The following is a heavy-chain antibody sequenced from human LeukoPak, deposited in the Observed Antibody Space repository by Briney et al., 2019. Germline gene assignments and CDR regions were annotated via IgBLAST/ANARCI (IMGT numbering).Heavy chain of an antibody. J-gene: IGHJ1*01. CDR1: GFSFSSYA. CDR3: AKLELQYFQL. D-gene: IGHD1-7*01. V-gene: IGHV3-23*01. Sequence: GGSLRLSCAASGFSFSSYAMNWVRQAPGKGLEWVSAISTSGGTTSYADSVTGRFTISRENSKNTLYLQMNSLSAEDTAVYYCAKLELQYFQLWGQGNLVTVSS. CDR2: ISTSGGTT.